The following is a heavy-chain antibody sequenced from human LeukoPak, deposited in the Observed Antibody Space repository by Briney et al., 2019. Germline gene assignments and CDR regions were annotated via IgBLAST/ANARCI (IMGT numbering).Heavy chain of an antibody. CDR1: GGSFSGSN. CDR2: IYKSGST. J-gene: IGHJ4*02. CDR3: VRTYDY. V-gene: IGHV4-34*01. Sequence: SETLSLTCAVYGGSFSGSNWSWIRQPPRKGLEWIGEIYKSGSTIYNPSLKTRITISVDTYKNQFALKLISLSAADTAVYYCVRTYDYWGQGTLVTVSS.